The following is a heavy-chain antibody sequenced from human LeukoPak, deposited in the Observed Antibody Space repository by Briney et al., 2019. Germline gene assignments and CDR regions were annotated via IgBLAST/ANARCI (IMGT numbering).Heavy chain of an antibody. D-gene: IGHD6-13*01. CDR1: GFTFSNAR. J-gene: IGHJ4*02. Sequence: PGGSLRLSCAASGFTFSNARMSWVRQAPGKGLEWVGRIKSKTDGGTTDYAAPVKGRFTISRDDSKNTLYLQMNSLKTEDTAVYYCTTAPYVEVFSGTYDYWGQGTLVTVSS. CDR2: IKSKTDGGTT. V-gene: IGHV3-15*01. CDR3: TTAPYVEVFSGTYDY.